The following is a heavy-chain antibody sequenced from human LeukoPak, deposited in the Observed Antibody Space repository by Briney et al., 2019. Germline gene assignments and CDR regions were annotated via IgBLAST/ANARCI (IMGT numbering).Heavy chain of an antibody. Sequence: HSGGSLRLSCAASGFIFSSNAMHWVRQAPGKGLEFVSAISSDGGNIYYANSVKGRFTISRDSSKDMLYLQMGSLRDEDMAVYYCAKEIKDQYCSGTQNCLFDYWGQGTLVTVSS. J-gene: IGHJ4*02. CDR1: GFIFSSNA. CDR2: ISSDGGNI. CDR3: AKEIKDQYCSGTQNCLFDY. V-gene: IGHV3-64*01. D-gene: IGHD2-15*01.